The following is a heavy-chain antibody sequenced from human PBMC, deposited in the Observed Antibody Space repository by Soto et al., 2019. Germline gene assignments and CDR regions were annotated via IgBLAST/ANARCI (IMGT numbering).Heavy chain of an antibody. CDR2: ISYDGSNK. J-gene: IGHJ4*02. CDR3: RYGDYVRTNSANSVPFDY. V-gene: IGHV3-30-3*01. CDR1: GFTFSSYA. Sequence: QVQLVESGGGVVQPGRSLRLSCAASGFTFSSYAMHWVRQAPGKGLEWVAVISYDGSNKYYADSVKGRFTISRDNSKNTLYLQMNSLRAEDTAVYYCRYGDYVRTNSANSVPFDYWGQGTLVTVSS. D-gene: IGHD4-17*01.